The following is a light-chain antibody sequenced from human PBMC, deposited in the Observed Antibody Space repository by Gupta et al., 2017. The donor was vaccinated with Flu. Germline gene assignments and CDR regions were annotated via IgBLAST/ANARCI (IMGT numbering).Light chain of an antibody. CDR3: QQYSSYSYT. CDR1: QNIESY. J-gene: IGKJ2*01. Sequence: DFQKTQSPSTLPASVGDRVTITCRVSQNIESYLAWYQQKPGKAPKLLIYRASNLQSGVPSRFSGSGSGTEFTLTISSLQPDDFATYYCQQYSSYSYTFGQGTKVEIK. V-gene: IGKV1-5*03. CDR2: RAS.